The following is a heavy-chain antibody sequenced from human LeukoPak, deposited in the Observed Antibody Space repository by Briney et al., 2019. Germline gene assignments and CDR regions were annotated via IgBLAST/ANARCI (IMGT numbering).Heavy chain of an antibody. D-gene: IGHD2-2*01. CDR1: GGSFSGYY. J-gene: IGHJ5*02. CDR3: ARVGVVVPAAIRWFDP. V-gene: IGHV4-34*01. CDR2: INHSGST. Sequence: SETLSLTCAVYGGSFSGYYWSWIRQPPGKGLEWIGEINHSGSTNYNPSLKSRVTISVDTSKNQSSLKLSFVTAADTAVYYCARVGVVVPAAIRWFDPWGQGTLVTVSS.